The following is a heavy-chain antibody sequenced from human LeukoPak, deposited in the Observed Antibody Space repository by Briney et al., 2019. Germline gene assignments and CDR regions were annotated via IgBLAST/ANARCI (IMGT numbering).Heavy chain of an antibody. Sequence: ASVKVSCKASGYTFTSYYMHWVRQAPGQGLEWMGIINPSGGSTSYAQKFQGRVTMTRDTSTSTVYMELSSLRSEDTAVYYCARGAKDSSGYYYEFGYFDLWGRGTLVTVSS. CDR1: GYTFTSYY. V-gene: IGHV1-46*01. D-gene: IGHD3-22*01. J-gene: IGHJ2*01. CDR2: INPSGGST. CDR3: ARGAKDSSGYYYEFGYFDL.